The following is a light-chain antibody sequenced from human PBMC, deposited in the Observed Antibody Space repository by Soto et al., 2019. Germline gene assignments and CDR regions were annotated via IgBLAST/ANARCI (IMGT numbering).Light chain of an antibody. J-gene: IGKJ1*01. V-gene: IGKV2-30*01. CDR1: QSPISSDGNTY. CDR2: SVS. CDR3: MQGTHWWT. Sequence: DVVMTQSPLSLPVILGQPTSISCRSGQSPISSDGNTYLSWFQQRPGQSPRRLIYSVSRRDSGVPDRFSGSGADTDFTLKISRVEAEDVGVYYCMQGTHWWTFGQGTKVEIK.